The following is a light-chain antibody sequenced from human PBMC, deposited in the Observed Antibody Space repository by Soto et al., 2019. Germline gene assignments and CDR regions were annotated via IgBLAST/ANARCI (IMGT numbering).Light chain of an antibody. J-gene: IGKJ1*01. V-gene: IGKV1-5*03. CDR3: QQYYDYSWT. CDR2: KAS. CDR1: QSISNW. Sequence: DVQMTQSPSTLSASVGDRVTITCRASQSISNWLAWFQQKPGKAPKLLIYKASNLESGVPSTFSGSASGTEFTLTISSLQPDDFATYYCQQYYDYSWTFGQGTKVDIK.